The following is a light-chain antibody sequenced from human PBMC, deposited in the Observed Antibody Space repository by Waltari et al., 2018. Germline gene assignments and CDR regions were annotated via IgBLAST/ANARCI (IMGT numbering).Light chain of an antibody. CDR2: AAS. V-gene: IGKV1-8*01. J-gene: IGKJ1*01. CDR3: QQYYSYPRT. Sequence: AIRMTQSPSSLSASTGDRVPITCRASQGISSYLAWYQQKPGEAPKLLIYAASTLQSGVPSRFSGSGSGTEFTLTISCLQSEDFATYYCQQYYSYPRTFGQGTKVEIK. CDR1: QGISSY.